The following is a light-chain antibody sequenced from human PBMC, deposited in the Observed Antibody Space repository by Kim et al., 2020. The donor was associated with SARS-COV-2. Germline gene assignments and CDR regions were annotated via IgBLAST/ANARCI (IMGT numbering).Light chain of an antibody. Sequence: SSELTQDPTVSVALGQPVRITCEGDSLKTHYASWYQQKPGQAPVFVMYGKNNRPSGIPDRFSGSSSANTASLTITGAQAEDEAAYYCNSRDSSGDHWVFGGGTKLTVL. CDR2: GKN. CDR3: NSRDSSGDHWV. V-gene: IGLV3-19*01. CDR1: SLKTHY. J-gene: IGLJ3*02.